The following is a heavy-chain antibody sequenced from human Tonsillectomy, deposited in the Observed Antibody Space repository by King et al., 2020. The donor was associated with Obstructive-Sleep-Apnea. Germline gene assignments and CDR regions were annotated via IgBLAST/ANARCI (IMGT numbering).Heavy chain of an antibody. Sequence: QLQESGSGLVKPSQTLSLTCAVSGGSISSGGYSWSWIRQPPGKGLEWIGYIYHSGSTYYNPSLKGRVTISVDRSKNQFSLKLSSVTAADTAVYYCARAAMATLAFDYWGQGSLVTVSS. CDR3: ARAAMATLAFDY. D-gene: IGHD5-24*01. V-gene: IGHV4-30-2*01. CDR2: IYHSGST. J-gene: IGHJ4*02. CDR1: GGSISSGGYS.